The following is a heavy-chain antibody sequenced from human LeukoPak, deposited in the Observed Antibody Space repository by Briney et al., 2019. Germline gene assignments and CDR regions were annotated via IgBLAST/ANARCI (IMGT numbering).Heavy chain of an antibody. Sequence: SETLFLTCTVSGDSISSSSHHWGWIRQSPGKGLEWIGSLFYSGNTYYSRSLKSRVAISVDTSKNQFSLTLSSVAAADTAVYNCSRHSYGPGWYHDAFDVWGQGTMVTVAS. V-gene: IGHV4-39*01. J-gene: IGHJ3*01. CDR1: GDSISSSSHH. CDR2: LFYSGNT. CDR3: SRHSYGPGWYHDAFDV. D-gene: IGHD6-19*01.